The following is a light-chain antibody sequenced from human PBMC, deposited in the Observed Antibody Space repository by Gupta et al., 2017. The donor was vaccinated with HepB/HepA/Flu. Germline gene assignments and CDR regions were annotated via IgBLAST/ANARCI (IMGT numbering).Light chain of an antibody. CDR3: RQELNWPHT. V-gene: IGKV3-15*01. CDR2: GAS. Sequence: EIVMTQSPATLSVSPGERATLSCRASQSVVSSLAWYQQKPGQAPRPLISGASTRATGIPARYSGSGSGTEFTLTISSLQSEDFAIYYCRQELNWPHTFGQGTKLEIK. J-gene: IGKJ2*01. CDR1: QSVVSS.